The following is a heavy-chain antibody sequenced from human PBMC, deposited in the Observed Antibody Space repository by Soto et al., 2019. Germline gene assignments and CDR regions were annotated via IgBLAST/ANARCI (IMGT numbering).Heavy chain of an antibody. V-gene: IGHV4-39*01. Sequence: SETLSLTCTVSGGSIRSRSYYWAWIRQPPGKGLEWIGSIYYSGSTYYNPSLKSRVTISVDTSKNQFSLKLSSVTAADTAVYYCARTGGSGWTYYYYGMDVWGQGTTVT. J-gene: IGHJ6*02. CDR3: ARTGGSGWTYYYYGMDV. CDR2: IYYSGST. D-gene: IGHD6-19*01. CDR1: GGSIRSRSYY.